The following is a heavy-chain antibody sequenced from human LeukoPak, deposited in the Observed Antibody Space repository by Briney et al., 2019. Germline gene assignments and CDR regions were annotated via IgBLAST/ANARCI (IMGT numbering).Heavy chain of an antibody. CDR3: AAFTIGSD. CDR2: ISWNSGSI. Sequence: GGSLTLSCAASGFTFDDYAMHWVRQPPGKGLEWVSGISWNSGSIDYVDSVKGRFTISRDNAKNSLYLQMNSLRAEDTDVYYCAAFTIGSDWGQGTLVTVS. CDR1: GFTFDDYA. D-gene: IGHD3-9*01. J-gene: IGHJ4*02. V-gene: IGHV3-9*01.